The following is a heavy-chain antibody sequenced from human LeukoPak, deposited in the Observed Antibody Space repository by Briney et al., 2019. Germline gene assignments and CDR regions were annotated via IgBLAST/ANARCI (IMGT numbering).Heavy chain of an antibody. V-gene: IGHV1-18*01. CDR2: ISAYSGHT. CDR1: GYTFTNYG. Sequence: ASVKVSCKASGYTFTNYGISWVRQAPGQGRDWMGWISAYSGHTNYAQKLQGRVTMTTDTSKSTAYMELRSLRSDDTAVYYCARDNHSGSWSWFDPWGQGTLVSVSS. CDR3: ARDNHSGSWSWFDP. J-gene: IGHJ5*02. D-gene: IGHD6-13*01.